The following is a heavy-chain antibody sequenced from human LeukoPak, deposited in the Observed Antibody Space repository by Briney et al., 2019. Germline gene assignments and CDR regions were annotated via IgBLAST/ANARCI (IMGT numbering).Heavy chain of an antibody. CDR3: AKDGYSGYDSSYYYMDV. D-gene: IGHD5-12*01. J-gene: IGHJ6*03. CDR2: IRYDGSDK. CDR1: GFTFSSYG. Sequence: AGSLRLSCAASGFTFSSYGMHWVRQAPGKGLEWVAFIRYDGSDKYYADSVKGRFTISRDNSKNTLYLQMNSLRAEDTAVYYCAKDGYSGYDSSYYYMDVWGKGTTVTVSS. V-gene: IGHV3-30*02.